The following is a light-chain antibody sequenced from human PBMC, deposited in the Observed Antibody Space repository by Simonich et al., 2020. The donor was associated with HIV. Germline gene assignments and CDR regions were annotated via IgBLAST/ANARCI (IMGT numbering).Light chain of an antibody. Sequence: EIVMTQSPATLSVSPGERATLSCRARQSVSSNFAWYQQKPGQAPRLLIYGASTRATGIPARFSGSGSGTEFTLTISSMQSEDFAVYYCHQYNNWPPWTFGQGTKVEIK. CDR3: HQYNNWPPWT. CDR1: QSVSSN. J-gene: IGKJ1*01. V-gene: IGKV3-15*01. CDR2: GAS.